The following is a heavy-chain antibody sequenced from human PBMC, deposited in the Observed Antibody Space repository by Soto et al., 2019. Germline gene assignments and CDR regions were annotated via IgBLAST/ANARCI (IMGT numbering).Heavy chain of an antibody. CDR1: GFSHSCYL. V-gene: IGHV4-59*01. J-gene: IGHJ4*03. CDR2: MYFNEST. CDR3: ARGHKEAFDR. D-gene: IGHD3-16*01. Sequence: SATLPPTRGVSGFSHSCYLLNSIRQAPGKGLEWIGYMYFNESTNYNLSLKSRVTISLDTSKSLFSLKLNSVTAADSAVYSCARGHKEAFDRWGHGTLVTVSS.